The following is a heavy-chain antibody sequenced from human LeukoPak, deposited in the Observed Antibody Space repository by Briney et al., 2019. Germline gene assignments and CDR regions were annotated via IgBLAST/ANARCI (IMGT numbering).Heavy chain of an antibody. Sequence: SETLSLTCTVSGASISHFYWSWIRQTPEKGLEWMGHIHPTGGSTPYPSLRSRLTMSMDTSRNQLSLKLTSVTAADTAVYFCARLGSYHDLWGQGALVTVSS. D-gene: IGHD1-26*01. CDR1: GASISHFY. J-gene: IGHJ5*02. CDR2: IHPTGGS. V-gene: IGHV4-4*09. CDR3: ARLGSYHDL.